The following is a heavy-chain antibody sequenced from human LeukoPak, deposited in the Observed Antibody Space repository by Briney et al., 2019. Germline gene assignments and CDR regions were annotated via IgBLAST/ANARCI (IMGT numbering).Heavy chain of an antibody. V-gene: IGHV1-18*01. D-gene: IGHD3-22*01. CDR3: ARDPPGNYYDSSGYSVYFDY. J-gene: IGHJ4*02. CDR1: GYTFTSYG. CDR2: ISAYNGNT. Sequence: ASVKVSCKASGYTFTSYGISWVRQAPGQGLEWMGWISAYNGNTNYAQKLQGRVTMTTDTSTSTAYMELRSLRSDDTAVYYCARDPPGNYYDSSGYSVYFDYWGQGTLATVSS.